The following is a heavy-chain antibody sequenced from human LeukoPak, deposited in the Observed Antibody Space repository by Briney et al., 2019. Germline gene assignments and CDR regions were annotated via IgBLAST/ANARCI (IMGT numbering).Heavy chain of an antibody. CDR2: IRYDGSNK. J-gene: IGHJ4*02. Sequence: PGGSLRLSCAASGFTFSSYGMHWVRQAPGKGLEWVAFIRYDGSNKYYADSVKGRFTISRDNSKNTLYLQMNSLRAEDTAVYYCARGQSSSSGSYFDYWGQGTLVTVSS. V-gene: IGHV3-30*02. CDR3: ARGQSSSSGSYFDY. D-gene: IGHD6-6*01. CDR1: GFTFSSYG.